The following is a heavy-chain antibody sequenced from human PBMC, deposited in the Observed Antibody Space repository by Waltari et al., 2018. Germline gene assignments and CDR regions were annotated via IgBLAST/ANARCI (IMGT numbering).Heavy chain of an antibody. CDR1: GFPFSSDG. V-gene: IGHV3-21*01. Sequence: EVQLVESGGGLVKPGGSLRLSCEASGFPFSSDGMNCVRQAPGKGLEWVSSISSSSSYIYYADSVKGRFTISRDNAKNSLYLQMNSLRAEDTAVYYCARERSSGPDDYWGQGTLVTVSS. CDR3: ARERSSGPDDY. CDR2: ISSSSSYI. D-gene: IGHD6-19*01. J-gene: IGHJ4*02.